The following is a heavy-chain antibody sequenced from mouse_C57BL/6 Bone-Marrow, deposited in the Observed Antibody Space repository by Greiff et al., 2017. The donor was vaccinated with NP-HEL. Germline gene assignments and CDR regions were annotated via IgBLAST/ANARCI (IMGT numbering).Heavy chain of an antibody. Sequence: VQLQQPGAELVKPGASVKMSCKASGYTFTSYWITWVKQRPGQGLEWIGDIYPGCGSTNYNAKFKSKATLTVDTSSSTAYMQLSSLTSEDSAVYYSERYLYYSSYYDYFDYWGQGTTLTVSS. CDR1: GYTFTSYW. V-gene: IGHV1-55*01. D-gene: IGHD1-1*01. CDR2: IYPGCGST. CDR3: ERYLYYSSYYDYFDY. J-gene: IGHJ2*01.